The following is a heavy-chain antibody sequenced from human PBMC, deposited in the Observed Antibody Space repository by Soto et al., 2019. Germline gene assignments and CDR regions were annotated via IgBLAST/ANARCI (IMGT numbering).Heavy chain of an antibody. CDR3: AKDISLLPETPDY. CDR2: ISWNSGSI. V-gene: IGHV3-9*01. J-gene: IGHJ4*02. Sequence: LRLSCAASGFTFKDYAMHWVRQAPGKGLEWVSGISWNSGSIVYGDSVKGRFTISRDNAKNSLYLQMNSLRAEDTAFYYCAKDISLLPETPDYWGQGTLVTVSS. CDR1: GFTFKDYA.